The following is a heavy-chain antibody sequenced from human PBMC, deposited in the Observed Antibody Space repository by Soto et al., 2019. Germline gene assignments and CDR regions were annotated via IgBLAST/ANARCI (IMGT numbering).Heavy chain of an antibody. V-gene: IGHV3-30-3*01. J-gene: IGHJ4*02. CDR3: ARVPHSSGWPLEGYYFDY. D-gene: IGHD6-19*01. Sequence: QVQLVESGGGVVQPGRSLRLSCAASGFTFSSYAMHWVRQAPGKGLEWVAVISYDGSNKYYADSVKGRFTISRDNSKNTLYLQMNSLRAEDTAVYYCARVPHSSGWPLEGYYFDYWGQGTLVTVSS. CDR2: ISYDGSNK. CDR1: GFTFSSYA.